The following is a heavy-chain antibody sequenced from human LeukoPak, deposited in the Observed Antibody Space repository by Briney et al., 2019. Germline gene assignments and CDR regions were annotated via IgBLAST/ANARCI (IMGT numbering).Heavy chain of an antibody. D-gene: IGHD6-19*01. Sequence: ASVKVSCKASGYTFTSYYMHWVRQAPGQGLEWMGIINPSGGSTSYAQKFQGRVTMTRDTSTSTVYMELSSLRSEDTAVYYCARTYSSGWYPPPLYYYYGMDVRGQGTTVTVSS. CDR3: ARTYSSGWYPPPLYYYYGMDV. CDR2: INPSGGST. V-gene: IGHV1-46*01. J-gene: IGHJ6*02. CDR1: GYTFTSYY.